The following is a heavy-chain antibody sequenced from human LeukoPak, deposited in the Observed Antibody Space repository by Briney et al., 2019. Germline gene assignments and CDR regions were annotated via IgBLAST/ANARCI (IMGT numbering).Heavy chain of an antibody. CDR3: ARQRDYGDDIYSRYFDY. J-gene: IGHJ4*02. Sequence: GESLKISCQASGYSFTTYWIAWVRQLPGKGLEWMGRVYPGDSDITYSPAFQGQVTVSADRSTNTACLQLNSLKASDTAVYYCARQRDYGDDIYSRYFDYWGQGVLVTVSS. CDR2: VYPGDSDI. D-gene: IGHD4-17*01. V-gene: IGHV5-51*01. CDR1: GYSFTTYW.